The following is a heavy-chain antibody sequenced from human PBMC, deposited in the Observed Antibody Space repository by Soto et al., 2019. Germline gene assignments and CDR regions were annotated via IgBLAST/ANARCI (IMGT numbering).Heavy chain of an antibody. Sequence: EVQLLESGGGLVQPGESLRLSCAASGFTFSSYAMSWVRQAPGKGLEWVSVISGSDDSTYYAESVKGRFTISRDNSKNTLYLQMNSLRAEDTAVYYCAKRSSSCTFDYWGQGTLVTVSS. CDR1: GFTFSSYA. CDR2: ISGSDDST. D-gene: IGHD6-6*01. J-gene: IGHJ4*02. V-gene: IGHV3-23*01. CDR3: AKRSSSCTFDY.